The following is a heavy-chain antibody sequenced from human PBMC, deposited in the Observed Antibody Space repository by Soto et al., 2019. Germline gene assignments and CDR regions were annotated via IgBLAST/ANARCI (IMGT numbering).Heavy chain of an antibody. V-gene: IGHV3-48*03. J-gene: IGHJ3*01. CDR1: GFAFSSYE. CDR2: MSAGGTI. D-gene: IGHD5-12*01. Sequence: LSLSCAASGFAFSSYEMDWVRQAPGKGLEWIAYMSAGGTIHYADSVKGRFTISRDNAKNSLYLEMNSLRAEDTAVYYCAKEKSVTNSGYDAFDVWGQGTMVTVSS. CDR3: AKEKSVTNSGYDAFDV.